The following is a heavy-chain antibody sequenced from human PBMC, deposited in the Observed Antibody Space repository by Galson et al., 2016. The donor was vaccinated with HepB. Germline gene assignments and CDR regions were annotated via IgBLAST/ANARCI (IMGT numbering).Heavy chain of an antibody. V-gene: IGHV3-30-3*01. J-gene: IGHJ3*02. CDR3: ANINAGSFAFDI. CDR1: GFTFSIYA. D-gene: IGHD1-26*01. CDR2: ISHDGNNK. Sequence: SLRLSCAASGFTFSIYAMNWVRQAPGKGPEWVAVISHDGNNKYYAASVKGRFTISRDNSKNTLYLQMISLRAEDTARYYCANINAGSFAFDIWGRGTMVTVSS.